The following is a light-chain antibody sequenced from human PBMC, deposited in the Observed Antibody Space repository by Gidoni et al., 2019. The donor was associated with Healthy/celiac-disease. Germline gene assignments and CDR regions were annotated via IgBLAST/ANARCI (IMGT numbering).Light chain of an antibody. J-gene: IGKJ3*01. CDR1: QSVSSSY. CDR3: QQYGLFT. CDR2: GAS. Sequence: EIVLTQSPGTLSLSPGERATLSCRASQSVSSSYLAWYQQKPGQAPRLLIYGASSRATGIRDRFSGSGSGTDFTLTISRLEAEDFAVYYCQQYGLFTFGPGTKVDIK. V-gene: IGKV3-20*01.